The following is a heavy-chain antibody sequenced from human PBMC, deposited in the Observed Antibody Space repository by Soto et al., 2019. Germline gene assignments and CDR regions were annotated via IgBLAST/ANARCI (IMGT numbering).Heavy chain of an antibody. V-gene: IGHV2-5*01. J-gene: IGHJ5*02. D-gene: IGHD4-17*01. CDR2: IYWHDDK. CDR3: AHSTTTVTWRSDP. Sequence: QITLKESGPTLVKPTQTLTLTCTFSGFSLTTSGVGVGWIRQPPGKALEWLALIYWHDDKRYSPSLKSRPTTTXDXSKTQVVLTMTSTHPAHTATHFRAHSTTTVTWRSDPWGQGTLVT. CDR1: GFSLTTSGVG.